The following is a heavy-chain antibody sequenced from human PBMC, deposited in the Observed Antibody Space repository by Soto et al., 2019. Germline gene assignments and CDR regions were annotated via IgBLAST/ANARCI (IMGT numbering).Heavy chain of an antibody. D-gene: IGHD3-22*01. CDR3: ARDLDYYDSSGYYH. V-gene: IGHV3-21*01. Sequence: GGSLRLSCAASGFTFSSYSMNWVRQAPGKGLEWVSSISSSSSYIYYADSVKGRFTISRGNAKNSLYLQMNSLRAEDTAVYYCARDLDYYDSSGYYHWGQGTLVTVSS. CDR1: GFTFSSYS. J-gene: IGHJ5*02. CDR2: ISSSSSYI.